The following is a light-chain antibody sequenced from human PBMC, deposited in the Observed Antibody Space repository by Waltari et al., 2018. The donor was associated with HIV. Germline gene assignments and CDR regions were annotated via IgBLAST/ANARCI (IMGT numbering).Light chain of an antibody. CDR2: AAS. CDR3: QQTLSTPHT. Sequence: DFHMTQLTSSLSASLRDRVTSTCRAPQNISHNLNWYQQTPGKAPRLLIFAASNLHSGVPSRFSGSGSGTVFTLTVNSLQPEDCATYYCQQTLSTPHTFGPGTRLEIK. J-gene: IGKJ5*01. CDR1: QNISHN. V-gene: IGKV1-39*01.